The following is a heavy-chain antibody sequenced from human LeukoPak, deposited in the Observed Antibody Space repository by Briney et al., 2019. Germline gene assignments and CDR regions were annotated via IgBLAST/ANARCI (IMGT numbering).Heavy chain of an antibody. CDR1: GFTFTGYS. CDR3: AKVGGYSYGYFDS. D-gene: IGHD5-18*01. CDR2: ISSSSSYI. Sequence: MPGGSLRLSCAASGFTFTGYSMNWVRQAPGKGLEWVSSISSSSSYIYYADSVKGRFTISRDNAKNSLYLQMNSLRAEDTAVYYCAKVGGYSYGYFDSWGQGTLVTVSS. J-gene: IGHJ4*02. V-gene: IGHV3-21*01.